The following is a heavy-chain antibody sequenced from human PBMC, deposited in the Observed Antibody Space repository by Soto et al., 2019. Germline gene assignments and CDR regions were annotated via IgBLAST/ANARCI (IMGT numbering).Heavy chain of an antibody. J-gene: IGHJ5*02. D-gene: IGHD3-10*01. V-gene: IGHV1-18*01. CDR3: ARLEYYASGTKINWFDP. Sequence: QFHLVQSGAEVKKPGASGKVSCKASGYTFPHYGITWVRQAPGQGIEWMGWIRPYNGNTNYAQKFQGRVTMTTDTATSTAYMELRSLRSDDTAVYYCARLEYYASGTKINWFDPWGQGTLVTVS. CDR2: IRPYNGNT. CDR1: GYTFPHYG.